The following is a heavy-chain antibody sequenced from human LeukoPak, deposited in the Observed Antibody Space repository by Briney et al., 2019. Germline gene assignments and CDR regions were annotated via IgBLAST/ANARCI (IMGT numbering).Heavy chain of an antibody. CDR2: ISGSGGST. CDR1: GFTVSSNY. Sequence: GGSLRLSCAASGFTVSSNYMSWVRQAPGKGLEWVSVISGSGGSTYYADSVKGRFTISRDNSKNTLYLRMNSLRAEDTAVYYCAKGDYYDSSGYYFSFPFDYWGQGTLVTVSS. V-gene: IGHV3-23*01. D-gene: IGHD3-22*01. J-gene: IGHJ4*02. CDR3: AKGDYYDSSGYYFSFPFDY.